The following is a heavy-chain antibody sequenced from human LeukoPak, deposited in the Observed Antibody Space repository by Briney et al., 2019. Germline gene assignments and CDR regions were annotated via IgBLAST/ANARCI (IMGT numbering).Heavy chain of an antibody. CDR1: GYTFTSYG. J-gene: IGHJ3*02. D-gene: IGHD5-12*01. CDR3: ARDRLVVATIGLSAFDI. CDR2: ISAYNGNT. V-gene: IGHV1-18*01. Sequence: ASVKVSCKASGYTFTSYGISWVRQAPGQGLEWMGWISAYNGNTNYAQRLQGRVTMTTDTSTSTAYMELRGLRSDDTAVYYCARDRLVVATIGLSAFDIWGQGTMVTVSS.